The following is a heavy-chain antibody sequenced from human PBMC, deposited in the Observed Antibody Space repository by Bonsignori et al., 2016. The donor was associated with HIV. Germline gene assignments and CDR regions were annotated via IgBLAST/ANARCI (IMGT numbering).Heavy chain of an antibody. J-gene: IGHJ6*03. Sequence: WIRQPPGKGWSGLGNIYYSGSTYYNPSLKSRVTISVDTSKNQFSLKLSSVTAADTAVYYCARVDAYNSFGYYYYYMDVWGKGTTVTVSS. V-gene: IGHV4-39*07. D-gene: IGHD5-24*01. CDR3: ARVDAYNSFGYYYYYMDV. CDR2: IYYSGST.